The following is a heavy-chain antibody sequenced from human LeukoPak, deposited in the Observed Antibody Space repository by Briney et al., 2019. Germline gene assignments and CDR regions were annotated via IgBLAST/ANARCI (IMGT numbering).Heavy chain of an antibody. CDR1: GFTFNNYG. D-gene: IGHD2-2*01. V-gene: IGHV3-30*18. CDR2: ISYDGRNK. Sequence: GGSLRLSCAASGFTFNNYGMHWVRQAPGKGLEWVAVISYDGRNKHYPDTVKGRFTISRDISTDTLWLQMDSLRTEDTAVYYCAKGPLRGTAAAIDYWGQGTLVTVSS. J-gene: IGHJ4*02. CDR3: AKGPLRGTAAAIDY.